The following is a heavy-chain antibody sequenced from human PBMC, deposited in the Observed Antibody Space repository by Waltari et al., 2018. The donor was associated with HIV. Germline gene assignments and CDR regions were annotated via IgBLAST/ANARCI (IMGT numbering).Heavy chain of an antibody. J-gene: IGHJ1*01. D-gene: IGHD1-26*01. CDR1: GFTFSSYA. V-gene: IGHV3-30*04. CDR3: ASPYSGSYPPGYFQH. CDR2: ISYDGSNK. Sequence: QVQLVESGGGVVQPGRSLRLSCAASGFTFSSYAMHWVRQAPGKGLEWVAVISYDGSNKYYADSVKGRFTISRDNSKNTLYLQMNSLRAEDTAVYYCASPYSGSYPPGYFQHWGQGTLVTVSS.